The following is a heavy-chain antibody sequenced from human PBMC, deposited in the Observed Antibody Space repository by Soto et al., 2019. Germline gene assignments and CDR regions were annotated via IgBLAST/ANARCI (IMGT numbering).Heavy chain of an antibody. CDR1: GYSFTSYW. CDR2: IYPGDSDT. D-gene: IGHD2-2*01. J-gene: IGHJ6*02. Sequence: GESLKISCNGSGYSFTSYWIGWVRQMPGKGLEWMGIIYPGDSDTRYSPSFQGQVTISADKSISTAYLQWSSLKASDTAMYYCARTLVVPAAFYYYYGMDVWGQGTTVTVSS. CDR3: ARTLVVPAAFYYYYGMDV. V-gene: IGHV5-51*01.